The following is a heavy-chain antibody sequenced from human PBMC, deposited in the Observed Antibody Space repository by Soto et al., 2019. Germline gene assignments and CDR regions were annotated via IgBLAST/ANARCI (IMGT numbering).Heavy chain of an antibody. Sequence: PGGSLRLSCAASGFTFSSYGMHWVRQAPGKGLEWVAVISYDGSNKYYADSVKGRFTISRDNSKNTLYLQMNSLRAEDTAVYYCAKVSGGMVTTNEKEGGAFDYWGQGTLVTVYS. CDR1: GFTFSSYG. D-gene: IGHD3-10*01. CDR2: ISYDGSNK. V-gene: IGHV3-30*18. J-gene: IGHJ4*02. CDR3: AKVSGGMVTTNEKEGGAFDY.